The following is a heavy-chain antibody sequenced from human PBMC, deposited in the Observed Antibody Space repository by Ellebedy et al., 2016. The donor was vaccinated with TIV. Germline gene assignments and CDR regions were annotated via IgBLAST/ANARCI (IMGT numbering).Heavy chain of an antibody. Sequence: SETLSLXCTVSGGSISSSSYYWGWIRQPPGKGLEWIGSIYYSGSTYYNPSLKSRVTISVDTSKNQFSLKLSSVTAADTAVYYCARLNWLTAVSPYYFDYWGQGTLVTVSS. CDR2: IYYSGST. J-gene: IGHJ4*02. CDR3: ARLNWLTAVSPYYFDY. CDR1: GGSISSSSYY. D-gene: IGHD6-19*01. V-gene: IGHV4-39*01.